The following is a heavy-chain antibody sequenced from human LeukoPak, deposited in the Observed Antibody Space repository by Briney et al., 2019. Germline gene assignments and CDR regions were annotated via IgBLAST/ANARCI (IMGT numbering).Heavy chain of an antibody. J-gene: IGHJ5*02. D-gene: IGHD4-17*01. CDR1: GGSITSYY. V-gene: IGHV4-59*01. CDR2: IYYSGTT. CDR3: VRSKSGTYGWFDP. Sequence: PSETLSLTCTVSGGSITSYYWSWIRQPPGKGLEWIGYIYYSGTTNYNPSLKSRVTTSVDTSKNQFSLKVNSVTAADTAVYYCVRSKSGTYGWFDPWGQGTLVTVSS.